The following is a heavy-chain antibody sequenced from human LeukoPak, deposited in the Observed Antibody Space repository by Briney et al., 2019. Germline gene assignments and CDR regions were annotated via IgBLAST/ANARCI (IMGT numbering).Heavy chain of an antibody. Sequence: SQTLSLTCSASGGSISSGGNYWSWIRQHPGKGLEWIGYIYYTGSTYYNPSLKSRVTISVDTSKNQFSLKLSSVTAADTAVYYCARWPRVYDSSGYYYGAYGDYWGQGTLVTVSS. D-gene: IGHD3-22*01. J-gene: IGHJ4*02. CDR1: GGSISSGGNY. V-gene: IGHV4-31*03. CDR3: ARWPRVYDSSGYYYGAYGDY. CDR2: IYYTGST.